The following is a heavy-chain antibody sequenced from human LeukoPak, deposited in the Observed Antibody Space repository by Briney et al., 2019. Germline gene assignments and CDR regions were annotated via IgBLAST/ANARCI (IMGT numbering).Heavy chain of an antibody. CDR2: ISGTGSTT. V-gene: IGHV3-48*03. D-gene: IGHD4-17*01. CDR1: GLTFSSYE. J-gene: IGHJ4*02. CDR3: ARHLYGGDY. Sequence: GRCLRLSCAASGLTFSSYEMNWVRQAPRKGLERVSYISGTGSTTYYADSVKGRFTIYRDNAKNSLCLQMNSLRAEDTALYYCARHLYGGDYWGQGTLVTVSS.